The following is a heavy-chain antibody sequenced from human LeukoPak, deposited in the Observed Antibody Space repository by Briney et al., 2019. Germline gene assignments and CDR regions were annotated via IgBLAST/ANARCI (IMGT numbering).Heavy chain of an antibody. CDR1: GGSISSGGYS. CDR3: ASLSGYDSNYYYYGMDV. V-gene: IGHV4-30-2*01. CDR2: IYHSGST. J-gene: IGHJ6*02. D-gene: IGHD5-12*01. Sequence: SETLSLTCAVSGGSISSGGYSWSWIRQPPGKGLEWIGYIYHSGSTNYNPSLKSRVTISVDTSKNQFSLKLSSVTAADTAVYHCASLSGYDSNYYYYGMDVWGQGTTVTVSS.